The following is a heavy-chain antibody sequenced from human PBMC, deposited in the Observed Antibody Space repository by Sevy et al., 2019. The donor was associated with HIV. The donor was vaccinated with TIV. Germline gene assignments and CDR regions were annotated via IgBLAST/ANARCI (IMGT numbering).Heavy chain of an antibody. CDR3: ARGALGGFGELLYYYYGMDV. J-gene: IGHJ6*02. V-gene: IGHV3-74*01. D-gene: IGHD3-10*01. CDR2: INSDGSST. Sequence: GGSLRLSCAASGFTFSSYWMHWVRQAPGKGLVWVSRINSDGSSTIYADSVKGRFTISRDNAKNTLYLQMNSLRAEDTAVYYCARGALGGFGELLYYYYGMDVWGQGTTVTVSS. CDR1: GFTFSSYW.